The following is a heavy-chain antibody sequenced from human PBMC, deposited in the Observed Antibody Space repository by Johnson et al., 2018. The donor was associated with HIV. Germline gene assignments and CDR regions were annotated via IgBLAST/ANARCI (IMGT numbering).Heavy chain of an antibody. V-gene: IGHV3-30*18. D-gene: IGHD3-16*01. J-gene: IGHJ3*02. CDR2: IWFDGTNK. CDR3: AKPPSMGADAFDI. CDR1: GFTFSS. Sequence: QMLLVESGGGVVQPGRSLRLSCAASGFTFSSMHWDRQAPGKGLEWVAVIWFDGTNKYYADSVKGRFNISRDNSKNTLYLQMNSVRPEDAAVYYCAKPPSMGADAFDIWGQGTMVTVSS.